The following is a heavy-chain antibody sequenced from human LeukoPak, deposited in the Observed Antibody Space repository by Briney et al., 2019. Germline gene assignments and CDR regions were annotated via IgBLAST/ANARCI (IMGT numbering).Heavy chain of an antibody. CDR1: GGSISSGGYY. V-gene: IGHV4-30-4*01. CDR2: IYYSGST. D-gene: IGHD3-16*02. Sequence: PSETLSLTCTVSGGSISSGGYYWSWIRQPPGKGLEWIGYIYYSGSTYYNPSLKSRVTISVDRSKNQFSLKLSSVTAADTAVYYCARGIGLGELSWGQGTLVTVSS. CDR3: ARGIGLGELS. J-gene: IGHJ4*02.